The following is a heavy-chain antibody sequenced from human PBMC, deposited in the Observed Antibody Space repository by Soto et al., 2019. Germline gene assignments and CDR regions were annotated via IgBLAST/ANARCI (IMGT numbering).Heavy chain of an antibody. CDR3: AREAFWSGYYRVDYYYYMDV. V-gene: IGHV3-33*01. D-gene: IGHD3-3*01. J-gene: IGHJ6*03. CDR1: GFTFSSYG. CDR2: IWYDGSNK. Sequence: PGGSLRLSCAASGFTFSSYGMHWVRQAPGKGLEWVAVIWYDGSNKYYADSVKGRFTISRDNSKNTLYLQMNSLRAEDTAVYYCAREAFWSGYYRVDYYYYMDVWGKGTTVTAP.